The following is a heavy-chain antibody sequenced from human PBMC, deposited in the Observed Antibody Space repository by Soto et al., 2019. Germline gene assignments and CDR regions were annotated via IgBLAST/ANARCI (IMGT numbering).Heavy chain of an antibody. D-gene: IGHD3-22*01. CDR1: GFTFSDYY. Sequence: GGSLRLSCAASGFTFSDYYMSWIRQAPGKGLEWISYISSSGSYTNYADSVKGRFTLSRDNAKNSLYLQMNSLRTEDTAVYYCAEAVITSYCFDYWGQGTLVTVSS. J-gene: IGHJ4*02. CDR3: AEAVITSYCFDY. V-gene: IGHV3-11*06. CDR2: ISSSGSYT.